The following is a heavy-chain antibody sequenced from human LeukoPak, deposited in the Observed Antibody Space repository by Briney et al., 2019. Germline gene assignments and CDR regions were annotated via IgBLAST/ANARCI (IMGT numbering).Heavy chain of an antibody. J-gene: IGHJ6*03. D-gene: IGHD3-10*01. CDR3: GRLAYYYGSGSYRTYYYMDV. CDR2: IYTSGST. V-gene: IGHV4-4*09. CDR1: GASINDHY. Sequence: SETLSLTCSVSGASINDHYWSWIRQPPGKGLEWIGYIYTSGSTNYNPSLKSRVTISVDTSKNQFSLKLSSVTAADTAVYYCGRLAYYYGSGSYRTYYYMDVWGKGTTVTVSS.